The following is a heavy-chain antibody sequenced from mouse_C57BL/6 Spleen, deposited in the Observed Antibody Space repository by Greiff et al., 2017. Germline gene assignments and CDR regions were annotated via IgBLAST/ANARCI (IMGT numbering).Heavy chain of an antibody. CDR3: ARGGLSYYAMDY. CDR1: GYSITSGYY. CDR2: ISYDGSN. D-gene: IGHD1-1*02. Sequence: DVQLQESGPGLVKPSQSLSLTCSVTGYSITSGYYWNWIRQFPGNKLEWMGYISYDGSNNYNPSLKNRISITRDTSKNQFFLKLNSVTTEDTATYYCARGGLSYYAMDYWGQGTSVTVSS. J-gene: IGHJ4*01. V-gene: IGHV3-6*01.